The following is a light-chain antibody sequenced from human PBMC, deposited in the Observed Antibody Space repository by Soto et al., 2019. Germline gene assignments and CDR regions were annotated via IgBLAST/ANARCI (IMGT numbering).Light chain of an antibody. CDR1: TSNLGAAYD. Sequence: QSVLTQPPSVSGAPGQRVTLSCTGNTSNLGAAYDVHWYQQLPGAAPKLVIFGNRNRPSGVPERFSGSKSGTSASLAITGRQAEDEADYYCQAYDYSLTASVFGGGTKVTVL. CDR3: QAYDYSLTASV. CDR2: GNR. V-gene: IGLV1-40*01. J-gene: IGLJ3*02.